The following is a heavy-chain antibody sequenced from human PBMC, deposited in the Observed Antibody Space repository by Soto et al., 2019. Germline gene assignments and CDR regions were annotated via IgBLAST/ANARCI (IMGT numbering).Heavy chain of an antibody. J-gene: IGHJ5*02. Sequence: ASGKVSCKASGYTFTSYYMHWVRQAPGQGLEWMGIINSRGGSTSYAQKFQGRVTMTRDTSTSTVYMELSSLRSEDTAVYYCARDRGYDILTGYRCWFDPWGQGTLVTVSS. CDR1: GYTFTSYY. D-gene: IGHD3-9*01. V-gene: IGHV1-46*01. CDR2: INSRGGST. CDR3: ARDRGYDILTGYRCWFDP.